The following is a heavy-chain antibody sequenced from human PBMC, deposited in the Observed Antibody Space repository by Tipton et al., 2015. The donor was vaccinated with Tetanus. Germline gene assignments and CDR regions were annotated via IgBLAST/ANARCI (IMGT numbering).Heavy chain of an antibody. CDR1: GGSVRGGDYS. J-gene: IGHJ5*02. Sequence: TLSLTCTVSGGSVRGGDYSWNWIRQPPGKGLEWIGRVDRSGTTTYNPSLKGRVTMSLDTSKNQFSLKLTSVTAADTAMYYCARGSDIVVVPGVTRADWFDPWGQGTLVTVSS. D-gene: IGHD2-2*01. CDR3: ARGSDIVVVPGVTRADWFDP. V-gene: IGHV4-61*08. CDR2: VDRSGTT.